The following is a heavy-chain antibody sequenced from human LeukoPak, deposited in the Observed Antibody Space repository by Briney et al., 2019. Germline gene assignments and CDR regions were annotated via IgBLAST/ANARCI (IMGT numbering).Heavy chain of an antibody. D-gene: IGHD1-26*01. J-gene: IGHJ4*02. CDR3: ATERSGSYAN. CDR2: ISSTGSTI. Sequence: GGSLRLSCAASGFTFSSYEMNWVRQAPGEGLEWVSYISSTGSTIYYADSVKGRFTISRDNAKNSLYLQMNSLRAEDTAAYYCATERSGSYANWGQGTLVTVSS. V-gene: IGHV3-48*03. CDR1: GFTFSSYE.